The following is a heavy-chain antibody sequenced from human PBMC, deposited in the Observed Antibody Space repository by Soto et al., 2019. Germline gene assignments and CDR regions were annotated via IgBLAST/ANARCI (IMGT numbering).Heavy chain of an antibody. J-gene: IGHJ4*02. D-gene: IGHD1-1*01. CDR1: GFSLSTSGVG. Sequence: QITLKESGPTLVKPTQTLTLTCNFSGFSLSTSGVGVGWIRQPPGKALEWLALIYWNDDKRYSPSLKSRPTINKVSSKNQVVLTMATMDPVDTATYYCAHRRSATGSPSNVFDYCVQGTLVSVCS. CDR2: IYWNDDK. V-gene: IGHV2-5*01. CDR3: AHRRSATGSPSNVFDY.